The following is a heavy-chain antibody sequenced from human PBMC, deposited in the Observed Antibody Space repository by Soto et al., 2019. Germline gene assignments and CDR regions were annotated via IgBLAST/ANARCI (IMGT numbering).Heavy chain of an antibody. CDR1: GGTFSSYA. D-gene: IGHD3-3*01. CDR2: IIPIFGTA. Sequence: SVKVSCKASGGTFSSYAISWVRQAPRQGLEWMGGIIPIFGTANYAQKFQGRVTITADESTSTAYMELSSLRSEDTAVYYFARDPHLYDFWSGYYGKTGGAHYGLDFRGR. J-gene: IGHJ2*01. CDR3: ARDPHLYDFWSGYYGKTGGAHYGLDF. V-gene: IGHV1-69*13.